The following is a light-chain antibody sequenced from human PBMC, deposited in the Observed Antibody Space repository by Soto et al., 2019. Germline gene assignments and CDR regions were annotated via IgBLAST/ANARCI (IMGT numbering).Light chain of an antibody. V-gene: IGKV1-33*01. J-gene: IGKJ2*01. CDR3: QQYDDLPYT. CDR2: DAS. CDR1: QDISNY. Sequence: DIQMTQSPSSLSESVGDRVTITCQASQDISNYLNWYQQKPGKAPKLLIYDASNLQTGVSSRFSGGGAGTDFTFTISSLQPEDVATYFCQQYDDLPYTFGQGTKLEIK.